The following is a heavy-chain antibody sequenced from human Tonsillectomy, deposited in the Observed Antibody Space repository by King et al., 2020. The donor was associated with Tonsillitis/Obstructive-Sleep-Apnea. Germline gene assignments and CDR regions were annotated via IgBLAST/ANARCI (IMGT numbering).Heavy chain of an antibody. V-gene: IGHV4-59*01. Sequence: VQLQESGPGLVKPSETLSLTCTVSGGSISSYYWSWIRQPPGKGLTWIGYIYYSGSTNYNPSLKSRVTISVDTSKNQFSLKLSSVTAADTAVYYCARQTYYYDSSGYLPTDYYSMDVWGQGTTVTVSS. J-gene: IGHJ6*02. D-gene: IGHD3-22*01. CDR1: GGSISSYY. CDR3: ARQTYYYDSSGYLPTDYYSMDV. CDR2: IYYSGST.